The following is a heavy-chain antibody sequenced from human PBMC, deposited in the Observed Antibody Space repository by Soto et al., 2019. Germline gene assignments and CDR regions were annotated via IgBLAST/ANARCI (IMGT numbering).Heavy chain of an antibody. CDR1: GFTFTSYA. Sequence: EVQLLESGGGLVQPGGSLRLSCAASGFTFTSYAMNWVRQAPGKGLEWVSVISGSGGSTYYADSVKSRFTISRDKSKNTLYLPMNSLRAEDTAVYYCAKRTTGWYFDLWGRGTLVTVSS. CDR3: AKRTTGWYFDL. CDR2: ISGSGGST. J-gene: IGHJ2*01. V-gene: IGHV3-23*01.